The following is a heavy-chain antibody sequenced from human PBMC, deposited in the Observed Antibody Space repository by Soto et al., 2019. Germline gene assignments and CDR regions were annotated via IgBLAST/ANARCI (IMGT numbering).Heavy chain of an antibody. CDR3: ARDPTAMAPFNYYYYYGMDV. D-gene: IGHD5-18*01. V-gene: IGHV3-48*02. CDR1: GFTFSSYS. Sequence: GGSLRLSCAASGFTFSSYSMNWVRQAPGKGLEWVSYISSSSSTIYYADSVKGRFTISRDNAKNSLFLQMNSLGDEDTAVYYCARDPTAMAPFNYYYYYGMDVWGQGTTVTVSS. CDR2: ISSSSSTI. J-gene: IGHJ6*02.